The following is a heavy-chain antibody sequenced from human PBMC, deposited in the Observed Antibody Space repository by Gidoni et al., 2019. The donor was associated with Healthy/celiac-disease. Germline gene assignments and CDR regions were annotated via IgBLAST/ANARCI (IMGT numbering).Heavy chain of an antibody. CDR3: ARERADSTTVVALGYFDL. J-gene: IGHJ2*01. V-gene: IGHV1-69*01. CDR2: IIPIFGTA. Sequence: QVQLVQSGAEVKKPGSSVKVSCKASGGTFSSYAISWVRPAPGHGLEWMGGIIPIFGTANYAKKFQGRVTITADESTSTAYMELSSLRSEDTAVYYCARERADSTTVVALGYFDLWGRGTLVTVSS. D-gene: IGHD4-17*01. CDR1: GGTFSSYA.